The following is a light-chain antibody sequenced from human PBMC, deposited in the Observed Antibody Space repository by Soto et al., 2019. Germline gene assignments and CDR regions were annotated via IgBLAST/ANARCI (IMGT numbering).Light chain of an antibody. J-gene: IGLJ1*01. V-gene: IGLV2-14*01. CDR1: SNDVGGYNY. CDR3: SSYTSSSSIYV. CDR2: EVS. Sequence: QSALPQPASVSRSPGQSIPLSCTGTSNDVGGYNYGSWYQQHPGKAPKLMIYEVSDRPSGVSNRFSGSKSGKTASLPIAGLQAEDEDDDYCSSYTSSSSIYVLGTGTKLTV.